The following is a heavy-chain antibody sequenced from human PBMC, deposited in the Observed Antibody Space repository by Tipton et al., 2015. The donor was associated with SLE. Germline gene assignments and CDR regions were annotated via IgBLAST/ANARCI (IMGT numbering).Heavy chain of an antibody. Sequence: TLSLTCAVYGGSFSGYYWSWIRQPPGKGLEWIGEINHSGSTNYNPSLKSRVTISVDTSKKQFSLKLSSVTAADTAVYYCARATEKLAARKAFDIWGQGTMVTVSS. CDR2: INHSGST. V-gene: IGHV4-34*01. D-gene: IGHD6-6*01. CDR1: GGSFSGYY. CDR3: ARATEKLAARKAFDI. J-gene: IGHJ3*02.